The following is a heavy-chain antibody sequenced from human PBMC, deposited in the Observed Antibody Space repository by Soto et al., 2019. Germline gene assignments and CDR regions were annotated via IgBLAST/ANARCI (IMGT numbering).Heavy chain of an antibody. J-gene: IGHJ4*02. CDR2: LNPNGGST. CDR1: RYTFTNSY. D-gene: IGHD6-13*01. CDR3: ARNLAAGDY. Sequence: ASVKVSCKASRYTFTNSYIHWVRQAPGQGLEWMALLNPNGGSTNYAQNFQGRVTVTRDTSTSTVYMELTSLTSEDTAVYYCARNLAAGDYWGQGTLVTVSS. V-gene: IGHV1-46*01.